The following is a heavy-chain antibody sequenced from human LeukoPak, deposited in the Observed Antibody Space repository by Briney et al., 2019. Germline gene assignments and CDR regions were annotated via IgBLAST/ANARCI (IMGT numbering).Heavy chain of an antibody. J-gene: IGHJ4*02. CDR1: GFTFINFA. V-gene: IGHV3-30*02. CDR3: AKDLAPGSPRYYFDS. D-gene: IGHD3-10*01. Sequence: GGSQTLSCAASGFTFINFAMHWVRQAPGKGLEWVAFIPFGGNNEDYADSVQGRFTISRDNSKNTLYLQMSSLRTDDTAVYYCAKDLAPGSPRYYFDSWGQSPRDTVSS. CDR2: IPFGGNNE.